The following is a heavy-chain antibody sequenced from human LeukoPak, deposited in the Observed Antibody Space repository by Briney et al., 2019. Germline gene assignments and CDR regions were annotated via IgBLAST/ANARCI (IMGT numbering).Heavy chain of an antibody. V-gene: IGHV3-48*04. CDR2: ISSSGSTI. CDR3: ARGHLLYYMDV. Sequence: GGSQRLSCAASGFTFSSYSMNWVRQAPGKGLEWVSYISSSGSTIYYADSVKGRFTISRDNAKNSLYLQMNSLRAEDTAVYYCARGHLLYYMDVWGKGTTVTVSS. J-gene: IGHJ6*03. CDR1: GFTFSSYS.